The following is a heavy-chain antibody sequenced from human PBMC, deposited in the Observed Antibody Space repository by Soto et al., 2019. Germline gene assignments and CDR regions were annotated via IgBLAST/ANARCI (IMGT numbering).Heavy chain of an antibody. Sequence: SETLSLTCAVSGDSITGGHWWNWVRQPPGKGLQWIGEIFHSGNANYDPSLKSRVTMSVDKSQNQFSLKLSSVTAADTAVYYCARGNTFSRFDYWGQGTLVTVSS. CDR2: IFHSGNA. J-gene: IGHJ4*02. D-gene: IGHD1-1*01. CDR1: GDSITGGHW. CDR3: ARGNTFSRFDY. V-gene: IGHV4-4*02.